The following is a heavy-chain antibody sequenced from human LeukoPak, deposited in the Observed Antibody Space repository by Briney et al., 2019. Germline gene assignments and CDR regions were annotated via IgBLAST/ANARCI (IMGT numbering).Heavy chain of an antibody. J-gene: IGHJ6*03. CDR1: GFTFSSYW. Sequence: QSGGSLRLSCAASGFTFSSYWMHWVRQAPGKGLVWVSRINSDGSSTSYADSVKGRFTISRDNAKNSLYLQMNSLRAEDTAVYYCARCDYDFWSGYYTTDGGYYYYMDVWGKGTTVTVSS. V-gene: IGHV3-74*01. D-gene: IGHD3-3*01. CDR3: ARCDYDFWSGYYTTDGGYYYYMDV. CDR2: INSDGSST.